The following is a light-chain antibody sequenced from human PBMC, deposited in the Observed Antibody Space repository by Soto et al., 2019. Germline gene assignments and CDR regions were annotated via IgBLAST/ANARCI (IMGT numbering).Light chain of an antibody. J-gene: IGKJ1*01. Sequence: EIVMTQSPATLSVSPGERATLSCRASQSVSSKLAWYQQKPCQAPRVLIHGASTRATGIPARFSGSGSGTEFTLTISSLQSEDFAVYYCQHYNDWPPTWTLGQGTRVEIK. CDR1: QSVSSK. CDR2: GAS. CDR3: QHYNDWPPTWT. V-gene: IGKV3-15*01.